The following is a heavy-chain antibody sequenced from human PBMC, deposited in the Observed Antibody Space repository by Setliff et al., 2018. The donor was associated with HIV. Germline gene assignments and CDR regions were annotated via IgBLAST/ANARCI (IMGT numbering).Heavy chain of an antibody. D-gene: IGHD3-22*01. CDR1: GFRFSDHY. V-gene: IGHV3-11*05. CDR2: IRSSGSYT. CDR3: AREKYDSSPTLDY. J-gene: IGHJ4*02. Sequence: PGESLRLSCSASGFRFSDHYMSWVRQAPGKGLEWLAYIRSSGSYTNYAHSVKGRFTISRDNAKNSLYLQMNSLRPEDTAVYYCAREKYDSSPTLDYWGQGTLVTVSS.